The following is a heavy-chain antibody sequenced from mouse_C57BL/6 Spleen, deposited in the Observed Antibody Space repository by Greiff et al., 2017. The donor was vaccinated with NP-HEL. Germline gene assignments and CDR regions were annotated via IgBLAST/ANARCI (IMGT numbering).Heavy chain of an antibody. J-gene: IGHJ1*03. D-gene: IGHD1-1*01. Sequence: VQLVESGPELVKPGASVKISCKASGYAFSSSWMNWVKQRPGKGLEWIGRIYPGDGDTNYNGKFKGKATLTADKSSSTAYMQLSSLTSEDSAVYFCARSRGDYYGSSYDWYFDVWGTGTTVTVSS. CDR3: ARSRGDYYGSSYDWYFDV. V-gene: IGHV1-82*01. CDR1: GYAFSSSW. CDR2: IYPGDGDT.